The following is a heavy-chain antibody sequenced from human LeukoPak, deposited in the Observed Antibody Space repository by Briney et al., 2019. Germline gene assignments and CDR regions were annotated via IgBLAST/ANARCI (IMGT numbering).Heavy chain of an antibody. CDR3: ASISLGGGWYYFDY. Sequence: ASVKVSCKASGYTFTSYYMHCVRQAPGQGLEWMGVINPSGGSTSYAQKFQGRVTMTRDTSTSTVYMELSSLTSEDTAVYYCASISLGGGWYYFDYWGQGTLVTVSS. CDR1: GYTFTSYY. CDR2: INPSGGST. J-gene: IGHJ4*02. V-gene: IGHV1-46*01. D-gene: IGHD6-19*01.